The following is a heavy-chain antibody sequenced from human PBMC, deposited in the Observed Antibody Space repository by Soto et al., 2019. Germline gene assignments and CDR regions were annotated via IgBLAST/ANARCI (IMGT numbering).Heavy chain of an antibody. D-gene: IGHD1-1*01. Sequence: ASVKVSCKASGYSFTTYPIHWVRQAPGQTLEWMGWMNAGTGNTRYSQNFQGRVTITWDTSAGTAYMELNSLKSEDTSIYYCAGGSGRGTTYFDFLGRGTLVTVSS. CDR1: GYSFTTYP. CDR2: MNAGTGNT. CDR3: AGGSGRGTTYFDF. V-gene: IGHV1-3*01. J-gene: IGHJ4*02.